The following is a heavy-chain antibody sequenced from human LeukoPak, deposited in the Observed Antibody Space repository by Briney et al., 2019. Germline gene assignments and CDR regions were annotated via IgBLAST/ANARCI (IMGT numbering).Heavy chain of an antibody. D-gene: IGHD2-8*01. CDR3: ARPYCTNGVCYNWFDP. CDR1: GGSISSSSYY. CDR2: IYYSGST. Sequence: SETLSLTCTVSGGSISSSSYYWGWIRQPPGKGLEWIGSIYYSGSTYYNPSLKSRVTISVDTSKNQFSLQLSSVTAADTAVYYCARPYCTNGVCYNWFDPWGQGTLVTVSS. J-gene: IGHJ5*02. V-gene: IGHV4-39*01.